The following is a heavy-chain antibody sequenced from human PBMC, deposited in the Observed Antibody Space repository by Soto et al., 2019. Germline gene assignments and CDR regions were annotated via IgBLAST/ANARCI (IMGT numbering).Heavy chain of an antibody. Sequence: EVQLLESGGGLVQPGGSLRLSCAASGFTFSSYAMSWVRQAPGKGLEWVSAISGSGGSTYYADSVKGRFTISRDNSKHMLYLQMTSLRADDTAVYYCAKNAVRAPFDYWGQGTLVTVSS. V-gene: IGHV3-23*01. CDR1: GFTFSSYA. D-gene: IGHD3-10*01. J-gene: IGHJ4*02. CDR3: AKNAVRAPFDY. CDR2: ISGSGGST.